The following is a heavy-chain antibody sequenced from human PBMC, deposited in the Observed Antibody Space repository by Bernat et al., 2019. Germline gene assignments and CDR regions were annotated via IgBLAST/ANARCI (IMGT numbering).Heavy chain of an antibody. CDR3: ARARLVFFEL. J-gene: IGHJ2*01. Sequence: QVQLQESGPGLVKPSETLSLTCAVSGYSISSGYYWGWIRQPPGKGLEWIGSIYHSGSTYYNPSLKSRVTISVDTSKNQFSLKLSSVTAADTAVYYCARARLVFFELWGRGTLVTVSS. V-gene: IGHV4-38-2*01. D-gene: IGHD3-9*01. CDR2: IYHSGST. CDR1: GYSISSGYY.